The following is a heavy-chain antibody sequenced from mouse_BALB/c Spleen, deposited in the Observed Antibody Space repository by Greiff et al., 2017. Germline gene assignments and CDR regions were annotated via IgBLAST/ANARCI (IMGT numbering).Heavy chain of an antibody. CDR1: GFTLSSSG. CDR2: INSNGGST. J-gene: IGHJ4*01. CDR3: AREWDYYAMDY. Sequence: EVTLVESGGGLVQPGGSLKLACAASGFTLSSSGMSLVCLTPDKRLELVATINSNGGSTYYPDSVTGRFTISRDTAKNPLYLQMSSLKSEDTAMYYCAREWDYYAMDYWGQGTSVTVSS. V-gene: IGHV5-6-3*01.